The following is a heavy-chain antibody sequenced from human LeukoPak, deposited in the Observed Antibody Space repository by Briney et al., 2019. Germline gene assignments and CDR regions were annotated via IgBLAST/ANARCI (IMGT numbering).Heavy chain of an antibody. CDR3: ARGETYYYDSSGYFPRW. J-gene: IGHJ4*02. V-gene: IGHV4-59*12. CDR1: GASISRYY. D-gene: IGHD3-22*01. Sequence: PSETLSLTCTVSGASISRYYWSWIRQPPGKGLEWIGYIYYSGSTNYNPSLKNRVTISVDTPKNQVSLKLTSVTAADTAVYYCARGETYYYDSSGYFPRWWGQGTLVTVSS. CDR2: IYYSGST.